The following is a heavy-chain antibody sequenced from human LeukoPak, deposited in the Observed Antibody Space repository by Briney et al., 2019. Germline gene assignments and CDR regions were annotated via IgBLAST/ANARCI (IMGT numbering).Heavy chain of an antibody. CDR3: ARDATQHGSYWMEDFDY. V-gene: IGHV3-48*01. CDR2: ISSSSSTI. Sequence: PGGSLRLSCAASGFTFSSYSMNWVRQAPGKGLEWVSYISSSSSTIYYADSVKGRFTISRDNAKNSLYLQMNSLRAEDTAVYYCARDATQHGSYWMEDFDYWGQGTLVTVSS. D-gene: IGHD1-26*01. CDR1: GFTFSSYS. J-gene: IGHJ4*02.